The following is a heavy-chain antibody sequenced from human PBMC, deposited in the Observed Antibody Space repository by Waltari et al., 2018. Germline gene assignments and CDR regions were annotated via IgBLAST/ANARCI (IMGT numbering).Heavy chain of an antibody. CDR1: GYTFTSYA. D-gene: IGHD6-6*01. Sequence: QVQLVQSGAEVKKPGASVKVSCKASGYTFTSYAMHWVRQAPGQRLEWMGWINAGNGNTKYSQEFQGRVTSTRDTSASTAYMELSSLRSEDMAVYYCARARGSSGAFDIWGQGTMVTVSS. CDR3: ARARGSSGAFDI. V-gene: IGHV1-3*03. CDR2: INAGNGNT. J-gene: IGHJ3*02.